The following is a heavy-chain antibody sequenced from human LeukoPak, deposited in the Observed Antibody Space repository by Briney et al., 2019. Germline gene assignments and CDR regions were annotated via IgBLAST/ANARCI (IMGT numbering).Heavy chain of an antibody. CDR1: GSTFSSYA. CDR2: ISGSGGST. CDR3: AKVRRTAMGLLFDY. D-gene: IGHD5-18*01. J-gene: IGHJ4*02. Sequence: GGSLRLSCVASGSTFSSYAMSWVRQAPGKGLEWVSAISGSGGSTYYADSVKGRFTISRDNSKNTLYLQMNSLRAEDTAVYYCAKVRRTAMGLLFDYWGQGTLVTVSS. V-gene: IGHV3-23*01.